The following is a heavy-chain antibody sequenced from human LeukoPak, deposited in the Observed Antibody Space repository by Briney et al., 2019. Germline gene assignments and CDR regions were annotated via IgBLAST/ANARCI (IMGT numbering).Heavy chain of an antibody. V-gene: IGHV4-59*12. CDR1: GGSISSYY. J-gene: IGHJ4*02. Sequence: SETLSLTCTVSGGSISSYYWSWIRQPPGKGLEWIGHIHYTGSTNYNPSPKNRVTISLDASKNHVPLQLGCVTAAYTAVYDWARAGRGGFYFDYWGQGALVTVFS. CDR2: IHYTGST. CDR3: ARAGRGGFYFDY. D-gene: IGHD3-16*01.